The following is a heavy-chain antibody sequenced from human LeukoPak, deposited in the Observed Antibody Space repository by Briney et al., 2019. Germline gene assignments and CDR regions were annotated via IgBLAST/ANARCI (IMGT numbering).Heavy chain of an antibody. Sequence: GASVKVSCKASGGTFSSYAISGVRQAPGQGLEWMGGIIPIFGTANYAQRFQGRATITADESTSTAYMELSSLRSEDTAVYYCARSYCSSTSCYPFDYWGQGTLVTVSS. CDR2: IIPIFGTA. D-gene: IGHD2-2*01. CDR1: GGTFSSYA. V-gene: IGHV1-69*13. J-gene: IGHJ4*02. CDR3: ARSYCSSTSCYPFDY.